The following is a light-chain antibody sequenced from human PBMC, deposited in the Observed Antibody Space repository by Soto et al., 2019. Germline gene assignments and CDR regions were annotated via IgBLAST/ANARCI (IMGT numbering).Light chain of an antibody. CDR3: ASYAGTKLFV. Sequence: SALTQPPSASGSPGQSLTISCTGTSSDVGFYNFVSWYQQRPGIAPKLVIYEVTKRPSGVPDRFSGSKSGSTASLTVSGLQADDEADYYCASYAGTKLFVFGSGTKVTVL. CDR1: SSDVGFYNF. CDR2: EVT. V-gene: IGLV2-8*01. J-gene: IGLJ1*01.